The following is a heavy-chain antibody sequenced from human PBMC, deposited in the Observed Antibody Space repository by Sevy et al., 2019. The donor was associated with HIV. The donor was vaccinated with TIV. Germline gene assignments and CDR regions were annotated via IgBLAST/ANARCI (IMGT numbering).Heavy chain of an antibody. CDR3: ARDRGGQQLALDY. CDR2: ISYDGSNK. J-gene: IGHJ4*02. D-gene: IGHD6-13*01. V-gene: IGHV3-30*03. CDR1: GFTFSNAW. Sequence: GGSLRLSCAASGFTFSNAWMSWVRQAPGKGLEWVAVISYDGSNKYYADSVKGRFTISRDNSKNTLYLQMNSLRAEDTAVYYCARDRGGQQLALDYWGQGTLVTVSS.